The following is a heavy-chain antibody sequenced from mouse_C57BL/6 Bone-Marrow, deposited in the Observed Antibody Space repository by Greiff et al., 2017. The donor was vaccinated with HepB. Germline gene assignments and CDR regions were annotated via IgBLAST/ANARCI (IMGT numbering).Heavy chain of an antibody. D-gene: IGHD1-1*01. V-gene: IGHV1-61*01. CDR1: GYTFTSYW. Sequence: QVQLKQPGAELVRPGSSVKLSCKASGYTFTSYWMDWVKQRPGQGLEWIGNIYPSDSETHYNQKFKDKATLTVDKSSSTAYMQLSSLTSEDSAVYYCARGNYYGSSLDYWGQGTTLTVSS. CDR3: ARGNYYGSSLDY. CDR2: IYPSDSET. J-gene: IGHJ2*01.